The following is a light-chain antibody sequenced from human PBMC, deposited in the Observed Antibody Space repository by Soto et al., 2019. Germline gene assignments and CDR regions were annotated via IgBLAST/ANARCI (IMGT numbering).Light chain of an antibody. V-gene: IGKV1-5*03. CDR3: QQFNSYSWT. J-gene: IGKJ1*01. Sequence: GDRVTITCRASQSISSWLAWYQRKPGKAPKLLIYKASNLESGVPSRFSGSGSGTEFTLTISSLQADDFATYYCQQFNSYSWTFGQGTKVDI. CDR2: KAS. CDR1: QSISSW.